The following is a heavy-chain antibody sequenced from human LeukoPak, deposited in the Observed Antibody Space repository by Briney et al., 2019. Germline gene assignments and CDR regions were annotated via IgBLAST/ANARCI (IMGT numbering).Heavy chain of an antibody. D-gene: IGHD2-2*01. Sequence: GGSLRLSCAASGFTFSTYAMSWVRQAPGKGLEWVSFIYNVDSTYYADSVKGRFTISRDNSKNTLYLQMNSLRAEDTAVYYCARDWGYCSGTSCHVFDYWGQGTLVTVSS. V-gene: IGHV3-53*01. CDR3: ARDWGYCSGTSCHVFDY. CDR2: IYNVDST. CDR1: GFTFSTYA. J-gene: IGHJ4*02.